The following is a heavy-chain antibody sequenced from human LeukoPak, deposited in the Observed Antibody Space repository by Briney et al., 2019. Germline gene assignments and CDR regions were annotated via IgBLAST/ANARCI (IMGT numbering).Heavy chain of an antibody. Sequence: SETLSLTCTVSGGSISSYYWSWIRQPPGKGLEWIGYIYYSGSTNYNPSLKSRVTISVDTSKNQFSLKLSSVTAADTAVYYCAREEAVAGRGFDPWGQRTLVTVSS. CDR1: GGSISSYY. CDR3: AREEAVAGRGFDP. CDR2: IYYSGST. D-gene: IGHD6-19*01. J-gene: IGHJ5*02. V-gene: IGHV4-59*01.